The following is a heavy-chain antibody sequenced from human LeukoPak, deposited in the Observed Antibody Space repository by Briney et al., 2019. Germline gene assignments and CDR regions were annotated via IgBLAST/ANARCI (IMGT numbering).Heavy chain of an antibody. V-gene: IGHV3-23*01. Sequence: HPGGSLRLSCAASGFTFSNYAMSWVRQAPGKGLEWVSAISGSGYAYYADSVKGRFTIYRDNSKNTLYLQMNSLRADDTAVFYCARGIIGYYFDYWGQGTLVTVSS. J-gene: IGHJ4*02. CDR3: ARGIIGYYFDY. CDR2: ISGSGYA. CDR1: GFTFSNYA. D-gene: IGHD2-15*01.